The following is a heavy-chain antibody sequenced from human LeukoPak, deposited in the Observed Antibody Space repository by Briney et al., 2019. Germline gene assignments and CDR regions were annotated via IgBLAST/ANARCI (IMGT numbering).Heavy chain of an antibody. CDR3: ARGGYDILTGYPSRTSGVDAFDI. D-gene: IGHD3-9*01. CDR2: IDPSDSYT. J-gene: IGHJ3*02. Sequence: GESLKISCKGSGYTFTSYWISGVRQMPGKGLAWMGRIDPSDSYTNYSPSFQGHVTLSADKSISTAYLQWSSLKASDTAMYYCARGGYDILTGYPSRTSGVDAFDIWGQGTMVSVSS. CDR1: GYTFTSYW. V-gene: IGHV5-10-1*01.